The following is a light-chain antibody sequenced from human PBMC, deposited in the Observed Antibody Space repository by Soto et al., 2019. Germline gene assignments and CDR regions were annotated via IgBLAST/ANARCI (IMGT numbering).Light chain of an antibody. CDR3: RSYRSSDTLE. Sequence: QSVLTQPASVSGSPGQSITISCTGTSSDVGGYNYVSWYQQHPGKAPKLMIYDVTNRPSGVSNRFSGSKSGNTASLTISGLQAEDEADYYCRSYRSSDTLEFGGGTKVTVL. CDR1: SSDVGGYNY. V-gene: IGLV2-14*03. CDR2: DVT. J-gene: IGLJ2*01.